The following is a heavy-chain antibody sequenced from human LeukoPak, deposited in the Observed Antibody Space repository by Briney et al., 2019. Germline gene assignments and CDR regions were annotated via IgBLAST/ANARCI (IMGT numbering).Heavy chain of an antibody. CDR2: IYYSGST. CDR3: ARGIQLWPFDY. Sequence: SETLSLTCTVSGGSISSYYWSWIRQPPGKGLEWIGYIYYSGSTDYNPSLKSRVTMSVDTSNNQFSLKLSSVTAADTAVYYCARGIQLWPFDYWGQGTLVTVSS. V-gene: IGHV4-59*08. CDR1: GGSISSYY. D-gene: IGHD5-18*01. J-gene: IGHJ4*02.